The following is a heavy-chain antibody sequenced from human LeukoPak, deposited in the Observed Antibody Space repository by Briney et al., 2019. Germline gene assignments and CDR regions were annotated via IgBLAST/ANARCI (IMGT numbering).Heavy chain of an antibody. Sequence: GGSLRLSCAASGFTFSSYAMHWVRQAPGMGLEWVAVISYDGGNIYYADSVKGRFTISRDNSKNTLSLQMNSLRAEDTAVYYCARGSGYYDSSGYSSNLDYWGQGTLVTVSS. V-gene: IGHV3-30*04. D-gene: IGHD3-22*01. J-gene: IGHJ4*02. CDR3: ARGSGYYDSSGYSSNLDY. CDR1: GFTFSSYA. CDR2: ISYDGGNI.